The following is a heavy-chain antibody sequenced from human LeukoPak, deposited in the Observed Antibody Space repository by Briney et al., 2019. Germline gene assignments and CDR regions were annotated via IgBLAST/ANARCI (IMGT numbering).Heavy chain of an antibody. Sequence: GGSLRVSCEGSGFTFSKYAMSWVRQAPGKGLEWVGRIKSKTDGGTTDYAAPVKGRFTISRDDSKNTLYLQMNSLKTEDTAVYYCTTDQDYYDSSGPPYWGQGTLVTVSS. CDR1: GFTFSKYA. V-gene: IGHV3-15*01. D-gene: IGHD3-22*01. CDR3: TTDQDYYDSSGPPY. J-gene: IGHJ4*02. CDR2: IKSKTDGGTT.